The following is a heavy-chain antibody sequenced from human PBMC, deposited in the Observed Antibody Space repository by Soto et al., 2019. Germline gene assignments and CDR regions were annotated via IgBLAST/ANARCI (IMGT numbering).Heavy chain of an antibody. CDR1: GFTFSSYA. D-gene: IGHD3-3*01. CDR3: AKDRRIFGVVTY. Sequence: GSLRLSCAASGFTFSSYAMSWVRQAPGKGLEWVSAISGSGGSTYYADSVKGRFTISRDNSKNTLYLQMNSLRAEDTAVYYCAKDRRIFGVVTYWGQGTLVTVSS. CDR2: ISGSGGST. J-gene: IGHJ4*02. V-gene: IGHV3-23*01.